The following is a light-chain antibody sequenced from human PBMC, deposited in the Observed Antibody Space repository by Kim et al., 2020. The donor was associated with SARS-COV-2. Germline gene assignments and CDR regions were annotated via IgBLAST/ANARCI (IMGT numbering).Light chain of an antibody. CDR1: SDDVGGYNY. Sequence: GQALTLSCTGTSDDVGGYNYVSWYQQHPGKAPKLMIYEVNKRPSGFPERFSGSKSGNTASLTVSGLQAEDEADYYCSSYGGSSNLVFGGGTKLTVL. V-gene: IGLV2-8*01. J-gene: IGLJ3*02. CDR2: EVN. CDR3: SSYGGSSNLV.